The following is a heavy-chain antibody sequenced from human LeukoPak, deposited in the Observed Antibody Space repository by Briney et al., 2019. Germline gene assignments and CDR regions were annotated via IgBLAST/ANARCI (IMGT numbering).Heavy chain of an antibody. CDR2: ISWNSGSI. J-gene: IGHJ4*02. CDR3: AKGGYSYGFGFDY. Sequence: GGSLRLSCAASGFTFDDYAMRWVRQAPGKGLEWVSGISWNSGSIGYADSVKGRFTISRDNAKNSLYLQMNSLRAEDMALYYCAKGGYSYGFGFDYWGQGTLVTVSS. D-gene: IGHD5-18*01. V-gene: IGHV3-9*03. CDR1: GFTFDDYA.